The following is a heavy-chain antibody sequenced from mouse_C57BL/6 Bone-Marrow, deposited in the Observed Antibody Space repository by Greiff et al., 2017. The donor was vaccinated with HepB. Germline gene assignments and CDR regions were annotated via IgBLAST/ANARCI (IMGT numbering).Heavy chain of an antibody. J-gene: IGHJ3*01. V-gene: IGHV1-64*01. Sequence: QLQQPGAELVKPGASVKLSCKASGYTFTSYWMHWVKQRPGQGLEWIGMIHPNSGSTNYNEKFKSKATLTVDKSSSTAYMQLSSLTSEDSAVYYCARELITTVGGTWFAYWGQGTLVTVSA. CDR3: ARELITTVGGTWFAY. CDR1: GYTFTSYW. CDR2: IHPNSGST. D-gene: IGHD1-1*01.